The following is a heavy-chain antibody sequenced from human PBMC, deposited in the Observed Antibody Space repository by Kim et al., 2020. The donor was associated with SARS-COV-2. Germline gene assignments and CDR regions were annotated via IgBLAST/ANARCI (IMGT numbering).Heavy chain of an antibody. D-gene: IGHD3-9*01. CDR2: IYYSGST. Sequence: SETLSLTCTVSGGSISSGGYYWSWIRQHPGKGLEWIGYIYYSGSTYYNPSLKSRVTISVDTSKNQFSLKLSSVTAADTAVYYCARDPYKYDILTGYYVDAFEIWGQGTMVTVAS. CDR1: GGSISSGGYY. CDR3: ARDPYKYDILTGYYVDAFEI. V-gene: IGHV4-31*03. J-gene: IGHJ3*02.